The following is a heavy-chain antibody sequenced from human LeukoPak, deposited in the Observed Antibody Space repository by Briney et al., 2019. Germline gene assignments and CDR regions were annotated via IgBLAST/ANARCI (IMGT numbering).Heavy chain of an antibody. V-gene: IGHV4-59*01. J-gene: IGHJ5*02. CDR2: SYYNGNT. D-gene: IGHD1-26*01. CDR3: ARDMKRSRARWENLGFDP. CDR1: GGSITNYY. Sequence: SETLSLTCTVSGGSITNYYWSWIRQPPGKGLEWIGFSYYNGNTNYNPSLKSRVTISVDMSKNQFSLSLRSVTAADTAVYYCARDMKRSRARWENLGFDPWGQGTLVTVSS.